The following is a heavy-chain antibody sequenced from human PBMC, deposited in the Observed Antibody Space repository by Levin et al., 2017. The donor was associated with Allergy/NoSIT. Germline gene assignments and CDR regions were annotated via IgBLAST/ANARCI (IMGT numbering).Heavy chain of an antibody. D-gene: IGHD3-9*01. V-gene: IGHV3-53*01. Sequence: GESLKISCAASGFTVSSNYMSWVRQAPGKGLEWVSVIYSGGSTYYADSVKGRFTISRDNSKNTLYLQMNSLRAEDTAVYYCARDRWGITIFDWGQGTLVTVSS. CDR2: IYSGGST. CDR3: ARDRWGITIFD. J-gene: IGHJ4*02. CDR1: GFTVSSNY.